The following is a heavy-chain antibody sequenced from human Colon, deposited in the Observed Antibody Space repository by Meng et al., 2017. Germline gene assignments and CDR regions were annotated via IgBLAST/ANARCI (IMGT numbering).Heavy chain of an antibody. CDR1: GFTFSNYW. CDR3: ARPPYGLLGY. CDR2: INKDGSEI. V-gene: IGHV3-7*01. Sequence: GESQKISCAASGFTFSNYWMSWVRQAPGKGLEWVANINKDGSEIYYMDSVKGRFTISRDNAKNSVYLQMNSLRVEDTAVYYCARPPYGLLGYWGQGTLVTVSS. J-gene: IGHJ4*02. D-gene: IGHD3-16*01.